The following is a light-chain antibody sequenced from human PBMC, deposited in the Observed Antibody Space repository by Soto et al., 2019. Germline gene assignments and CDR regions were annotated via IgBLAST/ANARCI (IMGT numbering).Light chain of an antibody. J-gene: IGKJ1*01. Sequence: EIVLTQSPVTLSVSPGERVALSCRASQRLSSNLAWYQQRPGQAPRLLISGVSNRATGTPDRFSGSGSGTDFTLTISRLEPEAFAVFYCHKYGTSTPKFGTGTKVDI. CDR2: GVS. V-gene: IGKV3-20*01. CDR3: HKYGTSTPK. CDR1: QRLSSN.